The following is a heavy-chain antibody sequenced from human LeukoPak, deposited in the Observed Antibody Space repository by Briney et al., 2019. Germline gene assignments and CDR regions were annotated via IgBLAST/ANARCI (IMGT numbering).Heavy chain of an antibody. CDR2: INTDIGGT. D-gene: IGHD3-10*01. V-gene: IGHV1-2*02. CDR1: GDIFSTYY. J-gene: IGHJ4*02. CDR3: ARNWEL. Sequence: ASVKVSCKVSGDIFSTYYIQWVRQAPGAGLEWVGWINTDIGGTHSAPKFQGRVSMTTDKSISTAYLELTRLTPDDTAMYYCARNWELWGQGTLVTVSS.